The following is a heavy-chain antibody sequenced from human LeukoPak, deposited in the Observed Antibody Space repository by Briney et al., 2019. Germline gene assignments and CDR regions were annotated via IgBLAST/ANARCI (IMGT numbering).Heavy chain of an antibody. CDR3: ARHSVRRTYYFDY. Sequence: GESLKISCKGSGYSFTSHWIGWVRQMPGKGLEWMGIIYPADSDTRYSPSFQGQVTISADKSSSTAYLQWGSLKASDTAMYFCARHSVRRTYYFDYWGQGTLVTVSS. D-gene: IGHD3-10*02. CDR1: GYSFTSHW. CDR2: IYPADSDT. J-gene: IGHJ4*02. V-gene: IGHV5-51*01.